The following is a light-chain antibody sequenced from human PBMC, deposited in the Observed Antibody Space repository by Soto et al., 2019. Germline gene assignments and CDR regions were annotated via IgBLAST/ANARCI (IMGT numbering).Light chain of an antibody. CDR3: QQRGNWPALT. J-gene: IGKJ4*01. Sequence: EVVLTQSPATLSLSPGERAILSCRASRSVDSHLGRYQHKPGQAPRLLIFEASTRATGIPDRFSGNGSGRDFTRTINNLQPEDFAVYYCQQRGNWPALTFGGGTKVEIK. CDR1: RSVDSH. CDR2: EAS. V-gene: IGKV3-11*02.